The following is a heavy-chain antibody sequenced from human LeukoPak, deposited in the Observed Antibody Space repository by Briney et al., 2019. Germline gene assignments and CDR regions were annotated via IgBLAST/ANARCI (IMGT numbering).Heavy chain of an antibody. J-gene: IGHJ3*02. D-gene: IGHD7-27*01. V-gene: IGHV3-48*01. CDR2: IKGRSDTI. CDR1: GFIFNNYG. CDR3: ARETGPGGAFDI. Sequence: PGGSLRLSCTASGFIFNNYGMNWVRQAPGKGLEWISYIKGRSDTIHYADSVKGRFTISRDNSKSTLYLQMNSLRAEDTAVYYCARETGPGGAFDIWGQGTMVTVSS.